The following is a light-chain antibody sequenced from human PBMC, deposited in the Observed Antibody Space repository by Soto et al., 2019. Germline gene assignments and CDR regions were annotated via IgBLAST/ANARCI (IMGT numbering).Light chain of an antibody. CDR1: QNVDRY. V-gene: IGKV3-11*01. CDR2: DAS. Sequence: EIVLTQSPATLSLSPGEGATLSCSTSQNVDRYLAWYQQKPGQPPRLLIYDASNRATGIPARFSGSGSGTDFTLTISSLEPDEFAVYYCQQRRGWPLTFGGGTKVDIK. J-gene: IGKJ4*01. CDR3: QQRRGWPLT.